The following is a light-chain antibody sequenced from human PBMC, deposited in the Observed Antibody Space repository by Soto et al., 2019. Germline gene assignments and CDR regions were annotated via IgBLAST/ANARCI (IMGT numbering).Light chain of an antibody. V-gene: IGKV3-11*01. Sequence: EIVLTQSPATQSFSPVERATFPXRASESIRTYLAWYQQKPGQAPRLLIYDASTRATGIPARFSGSGSGTDFTLTIGSLEPEDFAIYYCQQRSNWPITFGQGTRLEIK. CDR1: ESIRTY. J-gene: IGKJ5*01. CDR3: QQRSNWPIT. CDR2: DAS.